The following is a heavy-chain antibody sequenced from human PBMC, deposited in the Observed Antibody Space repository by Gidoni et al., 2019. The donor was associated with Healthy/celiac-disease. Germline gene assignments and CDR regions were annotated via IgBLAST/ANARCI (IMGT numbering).Heavy chain of an antibody. V-gene: IGHV4-61*02. Sequence: QVQLQESGPGLVKPSQTLSLTCTAPGGSISSGSYYWSWIRQPAGKGLEWIGRIYTSGSTNYNPSLKSRVTISVDTSKNQFSLKLSSVTAADTAVYYCARVSINWFDPWGQGTLVTVSS. D-gene: IGHD3-16*02. CDR1: GGSISSGSYY. J-gene: IGHJ5*02. CDR3: ARVSINWFDP. CDR2: IYTSGST.